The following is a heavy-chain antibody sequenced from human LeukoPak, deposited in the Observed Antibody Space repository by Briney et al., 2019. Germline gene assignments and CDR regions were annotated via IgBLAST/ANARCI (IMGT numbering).Heavy chain of an antibody. Sequence: SETLSLTCTVSGGSISSSSYYWGWIRQPPGKGLERIGSIYYSGSTYYNPSLKSRVTISVDTSKNQFSLKLSSVTAADTAVYYCARGDPYYDILTGCLDYWGQGTLVTVSS. D-gene: IGHD3-9*01. J-gene: IGHJ4*02. CDR1: GGSISSSSYY. CDR2: IYYSGST. CDR3: ARGDPYYDILTGCLDY. V-gene: IGHV4-39*07.